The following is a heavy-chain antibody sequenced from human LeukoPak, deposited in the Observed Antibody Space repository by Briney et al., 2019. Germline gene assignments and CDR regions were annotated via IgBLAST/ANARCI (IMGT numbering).Heavy chain of an antibody. D-gene: IGHD3-3*01. J-gene: IGHJ4*02. CDR2: IYYTGSS. V-gene: IGHV4-39*07. Sequence: SETLSLTCSVSGGSIRSSDDYWGFVRQTPGKGLEWMGSIYYTGSSHYNPSLKSRVTISVDTSKNQFSLKLSSVTAADTAVYYCARESSITIFGVVIDYFDYWGQGTLVTVSS. CDR1: GGSIRSSDDY. CDR3: ARESSITIFGVVIDYFDY.